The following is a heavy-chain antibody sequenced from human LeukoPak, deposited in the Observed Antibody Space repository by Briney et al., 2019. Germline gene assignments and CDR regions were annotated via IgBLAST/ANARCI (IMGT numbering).Heavy chain of an antibody. D-gene: IGHD3-10*01. J-gene: IGHJ5*02. V-gene: IGHV1-8*01. CDR2: MNPNSGNT. Sequence: ASVKVSCKASGYTFTSYDINWVRQATGQGLEWMGWMNPNSGNTGYAQKFQGRVTMTRNTSISTAYMELSSLRSEDTAVYYCARHRPMVRGTNWFDPWGQGTLVTVSS. CDR3: ARHRPMVRGTNWFDP. CDR1: GYTFTSYD.